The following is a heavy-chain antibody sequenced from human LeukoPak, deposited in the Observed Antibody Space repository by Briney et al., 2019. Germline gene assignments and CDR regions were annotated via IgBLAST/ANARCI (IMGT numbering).Heavy chain of an antibody. CDR1: GFTFSSYG. CDR3: VKSRYDYDSSGYSNSYGMDV. V-gene: IGHV3-64D*08. CDR2: ISDNGGKT. Sequence: PGGSLRLSCAASGFTFSSYGMHWVRQAPGQGLEYVSGISDNGGKTNYADSVKDRFTISRDNARNTLDLQMTSLRVEDTAVYYCVKSRYDYDSSGYSNSYGMDVWGQGTTVTVSS. D-gene: IGHD3-22*01. J-gene: IGHJ6*02.